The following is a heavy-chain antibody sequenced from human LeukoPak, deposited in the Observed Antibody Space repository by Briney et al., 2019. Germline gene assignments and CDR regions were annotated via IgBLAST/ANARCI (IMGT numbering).Heavy chain of an antibody. CDR2: INTYNGNT. CDR1: GYTFTSYG. Sequence: ASVKVSCKASGYTFTSYGISWVRQAPGQGLEWMGWINTYNGNTNYVDNLQGRVTMTTDTSTSTAYMELRSLRSDDTAVYYCARGGPETVVDYWGQGTLVTVSS. J-gene: IGHJ4*02. D-gene: IGHD3-10*01. V-gene: IGHV1-18*01. CDR3: ARGGPETVVDY.